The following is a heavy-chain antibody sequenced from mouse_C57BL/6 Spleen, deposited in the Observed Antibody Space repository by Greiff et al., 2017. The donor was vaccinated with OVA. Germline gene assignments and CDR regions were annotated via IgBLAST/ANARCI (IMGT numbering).Heavy chain of an antibody. CDR1: GYTFTSYW. D-gene: IGHD2-4*01. CDR3: AKKGLRNYAMDY. J-gene: IGHJ4*01. CDR2: IHPNSGST. Sequence: QVHVKQPGAELVKPGASVKLSCKASGYTFTSYWMHWVKQRPGQGLEWIGMIHPNSGSTNYNEKFKSKATLTVDKSSSTAYMQLSSLTSEDSAVYYCAKKGLRNYAMDYWGQGTSVTVSS. V-gene: IGHV1-64*01.